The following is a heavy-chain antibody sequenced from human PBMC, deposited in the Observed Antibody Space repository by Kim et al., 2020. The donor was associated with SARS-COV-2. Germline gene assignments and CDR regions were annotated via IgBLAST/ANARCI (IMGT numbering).Heavy chain of an antibody. CDR1: GFTFSSYE. J-gene: IGHJ6*02. Sequence: GGSLRLSCAASGFTFSSYEMNWVRHAPGKGLELVSYISSSCSTIYYADSVKGRFTISRDNAKNSLYLQMNSLRAEDTAVYYCARGMVAAAGYYYYGMDVWGQGTTVTVSS. CDR3: ARGMVAAAGYYYYGMDV. CDR2: ISSSCSTI. V-gene: IGHV3-48*03. D-gene: IGHD6-13*01.